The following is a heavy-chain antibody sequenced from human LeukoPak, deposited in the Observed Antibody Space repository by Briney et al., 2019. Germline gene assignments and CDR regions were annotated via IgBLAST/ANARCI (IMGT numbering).Heavy chain of an antibody. J-gene: IGHJ3*02. Sequence: SETLSLTCAVYGGSFSGYYWSWIRQPPGKGLEWIGEINHSGSTNYNPSLKSRVTISVDTSKNQFSLKLSSVTAADTAVYYCARVYYYDSSGYRNDAFDIWGQGTMVTVSS. D-gene: IGHD3-22*01. V-gene: IGHV4-34*01. CDR2: INHSGST. CDR3: ARVYYYDSSGYRNDAFDI. CDR1: GGSFSGYY.